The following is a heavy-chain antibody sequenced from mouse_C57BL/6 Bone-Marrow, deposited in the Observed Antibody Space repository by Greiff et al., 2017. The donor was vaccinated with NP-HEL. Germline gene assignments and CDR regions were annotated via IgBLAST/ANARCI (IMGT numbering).Heavy chain of an antibody. CDR3: ARDGRLLWYFDV. J-gene: IGHJ1*03. V-gene: IGHV1-64*01. D-gene: IGHD1-1*01. CDR2: IHPNSGST. Sequence: QVQLQQPGAELVKPGASVKLSCKASGYTFTSYWMHWVKQRPGQGLEWIGMIHPNSGSTNYNEKFKSKATLTVDKSSSTAYMQLSGLTSVDSAVYYCARDGRLLWYFDVWDTGTTVTVSS. CDR1: GYTFTSYW.